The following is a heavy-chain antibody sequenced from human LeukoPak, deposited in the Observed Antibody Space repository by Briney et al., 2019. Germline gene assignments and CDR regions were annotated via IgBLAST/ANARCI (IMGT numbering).Heavy chain of an antibody. Sequence: PPETLSLTCTVSGGSTRNDYWSWIRQPPGKGLEWIGYIYYSGSSNYNPSLKSRVTISVDTSRNQFSLKLRSVTAADTAVYYCARGGSSGWSDYWGQGTLVTVSS. V-gene: IGHV4-59*01. D-gene: IGHD6-19*01. CDR3: ARGGSSGWSDY. CDR2: IYYSGSS. J-gene: IGHJ4*02. CDR1: GGSTRNDY.